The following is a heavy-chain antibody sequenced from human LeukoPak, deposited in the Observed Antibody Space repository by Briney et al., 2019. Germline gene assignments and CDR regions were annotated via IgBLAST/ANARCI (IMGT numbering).Heavy chain of an antibody. CDR2: ITSGGDYI. V-gene: IGHV3-21*01. Sequence: GGSLRRSCAASGFTFNTFNMNWDRQAPGNGLEWVSSITSGGDYIYYADSVKGRFTTSRDNATNSLSLQLNSLRVEDTAVYYCARGHYDVLAASYKWTPDYWGQGTLVTVSS. D-gene: IGHD3-9*01. CDR3: ARGHYDVLAASYKWTPDY. CDR1: GFTFNTFN. J-gene: IGHJ4*02.